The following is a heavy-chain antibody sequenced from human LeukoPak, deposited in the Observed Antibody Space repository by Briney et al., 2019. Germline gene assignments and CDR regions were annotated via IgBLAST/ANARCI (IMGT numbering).Heavy chain of an antibody. J-gene: IGHJ4*02. CDR3: ARDKIVGPTTLDY. Sequence: GGSLRLSCAASGFTFSGYWMSWVRQTPEKGLEWVANIKQDGYEKYYVGSVKGRFTISRGNAKNSLYLQMNSLRADDTAIYYCARDKIVGPTTLDYWGQGTLVTVSS. D-gene: IGHD1-26*01. CDR2: IKQDGYEK. CDR1: GFTFSGYW. V-gene: IGHV3-7*01.